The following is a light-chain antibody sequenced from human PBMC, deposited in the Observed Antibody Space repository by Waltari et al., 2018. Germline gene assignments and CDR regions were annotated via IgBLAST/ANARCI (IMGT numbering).Light chain of an antibody. CDR3: QAWDSSTAHYV. CDR2: QDS. Sequence: SYELTQPPSVSVSPGQTASITCSGDNLGDKYACWYQQKPGQSPVLVIYQDSKRPSGIPERFSGSNSGNIATLTISGTQAMDEADYYCQAWDSSTAHYVFGTGTKVTVL. V-gene: IGLV3-1*01. J-gene: IGLJ1*01. CDR1: NLGDKY.